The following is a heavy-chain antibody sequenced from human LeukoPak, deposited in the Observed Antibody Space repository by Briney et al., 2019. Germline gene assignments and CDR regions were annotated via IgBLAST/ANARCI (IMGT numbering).Heavy chain of an antibody. D-gene: IGHD6-13*01. CDR2: ISGSSTII. CDR3: ARDAGSSWYWGALAI. J-gene: IGHJ3*02. V-gene: IGHV3-48*02. Sequence: GGSLRLSCVASGFTFSTYDMNWVRQAPGKGLEWVSYISGSSTIIYYADSVKGRFTVSRDEAKNSMYLQMNSLRDEDTAVYYCARDAGSSWYWGALAISGQGTVVTVSS. CDR1: GFTFSTYD.